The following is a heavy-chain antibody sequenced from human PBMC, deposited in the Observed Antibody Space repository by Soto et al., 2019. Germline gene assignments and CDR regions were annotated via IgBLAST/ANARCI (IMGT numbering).Heavy chain of an antibody. D-gene: IGHD5-12*01. J-gene: IGHJ6*03. Sequence: QVQLQESGPGLVKPSQTLSLTCTVSGGSISRGGYYWSWIRQHPGKGLEWIGYIYYSGGTSYNPSLKSRVTISEATSENQFSLRLSSVTAADTAVYYCARKDSGYADYMDVWGKGTTVTVSS. CDR2: IYYSGGT. CDR1: GGSISRGGYY. CDR3: ARKDSGYADYMDV. V-gene: IGHV4-31*03.